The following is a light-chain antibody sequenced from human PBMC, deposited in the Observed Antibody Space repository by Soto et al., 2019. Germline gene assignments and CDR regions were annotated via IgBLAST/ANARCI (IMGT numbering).Light chain of an antibody. CDR3: QQYNNWRT. V-gene: IGKV3-15*01. CDR2: GAS. Sequence: EIVMTQSPATLSVSPGERATLSCRASQSVSSNLAWYQQKPGQAPRLLIYGASTRATGIPARFSGSGSGTEFTLTIRSLQSEDLAVYYCQQYNNWRTFGQGTKVEI. J-gene: IGKJ1*01. CDR1: QSVSSN.